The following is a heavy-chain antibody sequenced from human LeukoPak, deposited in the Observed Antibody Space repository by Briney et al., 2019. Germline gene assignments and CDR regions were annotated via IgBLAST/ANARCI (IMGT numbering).Heavy chain of an antibody. Sequence: GGSLRLSCAASGFTFSTFWMHWVRQAPGKGLVWVSGIKSDGSITTYADSVRGRFTISRDNAENTLYLQMNSLRAEDTAVYYCARGRYYGMDVWGQGTTVTVSS. V-gene: IGHV3-74*03. J-gene: IGHJ6*02. CDR2: IKSDGSIT. CDR3: ARGRYYGMDV. CDR1: GFTFSTFW.